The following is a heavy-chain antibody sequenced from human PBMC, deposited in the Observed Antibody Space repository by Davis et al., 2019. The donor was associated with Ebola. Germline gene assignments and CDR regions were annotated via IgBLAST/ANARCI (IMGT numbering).Heavy chain of an antibody. V-gene: IGHV3-21*01. D-gene: IGHD2-2*01. CDR1: GFTFSSYS. Sequence: GESLKISCAASGFTFSSYSMNWVRQAPGKGLEWVSSISSSSSYIYYADSVKGRFTISRDNAKNSLYLQMNRLRAEDTAVYYCAILPAALISLDYWGQGTLVTVSS. J-gene: IGHJ4*02. CDR3: AILPAALISLDY. CDR2: ISSSSSYI.